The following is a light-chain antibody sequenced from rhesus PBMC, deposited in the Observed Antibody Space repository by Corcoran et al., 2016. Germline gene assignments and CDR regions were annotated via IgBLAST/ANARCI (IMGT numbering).Light chain of an antibody. J-gene: IGKJ3*01. Sequence: DIQMTQSPSALSASVGDRVTISCRASQNIYSNLAWYQQKPGKAPKLLIYAASSLQTGIPSRFSGSGSGTDFTLTISSLQPEASAASYFQHYYDIPFTFGPGTKLDIK. V-gene: IGKV1S8*01. CDR1: QNIYSN. CDR3: QHYYDIPFT. CDR2: AAS.